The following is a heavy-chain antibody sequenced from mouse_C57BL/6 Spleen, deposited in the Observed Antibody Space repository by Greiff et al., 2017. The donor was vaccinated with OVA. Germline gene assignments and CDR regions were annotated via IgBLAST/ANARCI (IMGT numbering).Heavy chain of an antibody. V-gene: IGHV5-6*01. J-gene: IGHJ1*03. CDR3: ARRGYGSSYGWYFDV. Sequence: EVHLVESGGDLVKPGGSLKLSCAASGFTFSSYGMSWVRQTPDKRLEWVATISSGGSYTYYPDSVKGRFTISRDNAKNTLYLQMSSLKSEDTAMYYCARRGYGSSYGWYFDVWGTGTTVTVSS. D-gene: IGHD1-1*01. CDR1: GFTFSSYG. CDR2: ISSGGSYT.